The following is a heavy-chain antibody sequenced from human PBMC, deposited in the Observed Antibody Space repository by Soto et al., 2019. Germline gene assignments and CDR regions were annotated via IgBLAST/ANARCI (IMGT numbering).Heavy chain of an antibody. D-gene: IGHD6-13*01. CDR2: ISGSGGST. CDR3: AKNGAHPYSRYHSDY. Sequence: GGSLRLSCAASGFTFSSYAMSWVRQAPGKGLEWVSAISGSGGSTYYADSVKGRFTISRDNSKNTLYLQMNSLRAEDTAVYYCAKNGAHPYSRYHSDYWGQGTLVTVSS. V-gene: IGHV3-23*01. J-gene: IGHJ4*02. CDR1: GFTFSSYA.